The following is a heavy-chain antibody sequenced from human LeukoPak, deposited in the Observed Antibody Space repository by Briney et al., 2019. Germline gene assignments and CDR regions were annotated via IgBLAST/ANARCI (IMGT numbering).Heavy chain of an antibody. Sequence: SETLSLTCTVSGGSISSSSYYWGWIRQPPGKGLEWIGSIYYSGSTYYNPSLKSRVTISVDTSKNQFSLKLSSVTAADTAVYYCARDRISNYYYYYGMDVWGQGTTVTVSS. CDR2: IYYSGST. V-gene: IGHV4-39*07. CDR1: GGSISSSSYY. D-gene: IGHD6-13*01. CDR3: ARDRISNYYYYYGMDV. J-gene: IGHJ6*02.